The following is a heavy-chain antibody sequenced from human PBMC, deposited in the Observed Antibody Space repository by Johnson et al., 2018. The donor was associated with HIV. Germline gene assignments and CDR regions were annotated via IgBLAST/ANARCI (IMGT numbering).Heavy chain of an antibody. CDR1: GFTVSSNY. CDR2: SGSGGST. CDR3: AGPVIAADDACDI. V-gene: IGHV3-66*04. Sequence: VQLVESGGGLVQPGGSLRLSCAASGFTVSSNYMSWVRQAPGKVLEWVSAISGSGGSTYYADSVKGRFTISRDISKNTLFLQMNSLSAEDTAGYSCAGPVIAADDACDIWGQGTMVTVSS. J-gene: IGHJ3*02. D-gene: IGHD6-13*01.